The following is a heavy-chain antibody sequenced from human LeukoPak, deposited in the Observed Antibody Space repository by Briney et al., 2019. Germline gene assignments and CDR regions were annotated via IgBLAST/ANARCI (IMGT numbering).Heavy chain of an antibody. D-gene: IGHD2-15*01. Sequence: GGSLRLSCAASGFTFSSDSMNWGRQAPGKGLEWVSYISSSSITIYYADSLKGRFTISRDNAKNSLYLQMNSLRDEDTAVYYCARVFVGYCSGGSCPWDYWGQGTPVTVSS. V-gene: IGHV3-48*02. CDR1: GFTFSSDS. J-gene: IGHJ4*02. CDR3: ARVFVGYCSGGSCPWDY. CDR2: ISSSSITI.